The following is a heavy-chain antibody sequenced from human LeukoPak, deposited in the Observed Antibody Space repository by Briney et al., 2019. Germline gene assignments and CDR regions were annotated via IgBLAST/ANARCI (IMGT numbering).Heavy chain of an antibody. D-gene: IGHD2-2*02. CDR2: IYYSGST. Sequence: PSETLSLTCSVSGGSISSSSYYWGWIRQPPGKGLEGIGCIYYSGSTYYSPSLKSRVTIYVDTSKNQFSLKLSSVTPADTAVYYCARPPQYCSSNSCYISAFDIWGQGTMVTVSS. J-gene: IGHJ3*02. V-gene: IGHV4-39*01. CDR1: GGSISSSSYY. CDR3: ARPPQYCSSNSCYISAFDI.